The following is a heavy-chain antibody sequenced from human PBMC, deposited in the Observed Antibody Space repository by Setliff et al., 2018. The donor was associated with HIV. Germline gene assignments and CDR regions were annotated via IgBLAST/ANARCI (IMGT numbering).Heavy chain of an antibody. Sequence: PSETLSLTCAVSGYSVSSGYYWGWIRQPPGKGLEWIASIYYSGSTYYAPSLKSRVTISVDTSKNQFSLKLSSVTAADTAVYYCARGPRGIAVAGDAFDIWGQGTMVTVSS. CDR3: ARGPRGIAVAGDAFDI. CDR1: GYSVSSGYY. V-gene: IGHV4-38-2*01. CDR2: IYYSGST. D-gene: IGHD6-19*01. J-gene: IGHJ3*02.